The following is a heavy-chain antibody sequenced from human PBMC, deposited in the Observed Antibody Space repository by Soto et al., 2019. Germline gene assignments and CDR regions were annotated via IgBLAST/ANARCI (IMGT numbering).Heavy chain of an antibody. J-gene: IGHJ4*02. Sequence: PGGSLRLSCAASGFTFRDYYIHWIRRAPGKGLEWISYISGNGEIIQYAASARGRFTISRDNAENSVYLEMDSLRAEDTALYYCARDVDADFRTDFDYWGRGTLVTVSS. V-gene: IGHV3-11*01. CDR2: ISGNGEII. D-gene: IGHD4-17*01. CDR3: ARDVDADFRTDFDY. CDR1: GFTFRDYY.